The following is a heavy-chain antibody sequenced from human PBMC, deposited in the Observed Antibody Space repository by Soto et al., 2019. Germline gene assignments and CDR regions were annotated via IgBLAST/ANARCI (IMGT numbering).Heavy chain of an antibody. V-gene: IGHV3-9*01. CDR2: ISWNSGSI. Sequence: EVQLVESGGGLVQPGRSLRLSCAASGFTFDDYAMHWVRQAPGKGLEWVSGISWNSGSIGYAYSVKGRFTISRDNAKNSLYLQMNSLRAEDTALYYCAKDTDSSGWQKYYFDFWGQGTLVTVSS. J-gene: IGHJ4*02. CDR3: AKDTDSSGWQKYYFDF. CDR1: GFTFDDYA. D-gene: IGHD6-19*01.